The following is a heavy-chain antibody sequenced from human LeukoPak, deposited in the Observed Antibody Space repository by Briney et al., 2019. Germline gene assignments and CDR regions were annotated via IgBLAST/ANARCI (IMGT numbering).Heavy chain of an antibody. Sequence: GGSLRLSCAASGFTFSSYWMHWVRQAPGKGLVWVSRINSDGSSTNYADSVKGRFTISRDNAKNTLYLQMNSLRAEDTAVYYCARGSTYTHYYYYYMDVWGKGTTVTVSS. CDR2: INSDGSST. D-gene: IGHD2-15*01. J-gene: IGHJ6*03. V-gene: IGHV3-74*01. CDR3: ARGSTYTHYYYYYMDV. CDR1: GFTFSSYW.